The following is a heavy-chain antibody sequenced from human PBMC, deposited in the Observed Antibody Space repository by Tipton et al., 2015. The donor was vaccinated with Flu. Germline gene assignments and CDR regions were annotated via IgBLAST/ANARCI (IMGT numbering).Heavy chain of an antibody. D-gene: IGHD5/OR15-5a*01. J-gene: IGHJ4*02. V-gene: IGHV3-23*01. Sequence: GSLRLSCAASGFTFSSYAMSWVRQAPGKRLEWISDISGGGGGTYYADSVKGRFTISRDNSKNMLYLRMNSLSAEDTAIYYCAKVIPEKVSGLDYWGQGTLVTVSS. CDR2: ISGGGGGT. CDR3: AKVIPEKVSGLDY. CDR1: GFTFSSYA.